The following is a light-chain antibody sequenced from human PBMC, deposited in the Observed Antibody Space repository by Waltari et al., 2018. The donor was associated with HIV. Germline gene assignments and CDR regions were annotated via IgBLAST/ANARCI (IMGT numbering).Light chain of an antibody. V-gene: IGLV1-40*01. CDR1: SSHIGPGYD. CDR3: QSYDSSLSGSRV. J-gene: IGLJ3*02. CDR2: GNN. Sequence: QSVLTQPPSVSGAPGQRVTISCTGRSSHIGPGYDRHCSKRVPGTAPKLLVFGNNNRPSGVPDRFSGSKSGTAASLAITGLQAEDEADYYCQSYDSSLSGSRVFGGGTKLTVL.